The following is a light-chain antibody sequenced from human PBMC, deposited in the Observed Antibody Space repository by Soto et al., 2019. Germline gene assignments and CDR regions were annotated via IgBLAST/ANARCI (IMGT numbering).Light chain of an antibody. V-gene: IGLV2-14*03. CDR3: SSYASSSTVV. Sequence: QSVLTQPASVSGSPGQSITISCTGTSSDVGGYNFVSWYQQHPGKAPKLMIYDVSSRPSGVSNRFSGSKSGNTASLTISGLQAEDEGAYYCSSYASSSTVVFGAGTKLTVL. J-gene: IGLJ3*02. CDR2: DVS. CDR1: SSDVGGYNF.